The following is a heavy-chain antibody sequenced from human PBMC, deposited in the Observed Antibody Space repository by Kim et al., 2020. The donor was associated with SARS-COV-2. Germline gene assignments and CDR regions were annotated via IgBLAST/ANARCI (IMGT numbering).Heavy chain of an antibody. CDR2: RNTTTGNQ. D-gene: IGHD3-10*01. CDR1: GNTFSSYA. CDR3: ATSMLYGVITAFDL. J-gene: IGHJ3*01. Sequence: ASVKVSCKTSGNTFSSYAMNWVRQAPGQGLEGMGWRNTTTGNQPNAQGFTGRFVFSLDTSVATPYLQITSLKSEDTAVYYCATSMLYGVITAFDLWGQGTMVTVSS. V-gene: IGHV7-4-1*02.